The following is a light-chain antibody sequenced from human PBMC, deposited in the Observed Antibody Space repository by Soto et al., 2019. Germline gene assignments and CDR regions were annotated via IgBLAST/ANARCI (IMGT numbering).Light chain of an antibody. Sequence: DIVMTQSPDSLAVSLGERATINCKSSQSVLYSSNNKNYLAWYQQKPGQPPKLLIYWASTRESGVPDRFSGSGSGTDFTLTISSLQAEDVAVYYCQQYYSTPPTFVPGTKVDSK. V-gene: IGKV4-1*01. CDR3: QQYYSTPPT. CDR1: QSVLYSSNNKNY. CDR2: WAS. J-gene: IGKJ3*01.